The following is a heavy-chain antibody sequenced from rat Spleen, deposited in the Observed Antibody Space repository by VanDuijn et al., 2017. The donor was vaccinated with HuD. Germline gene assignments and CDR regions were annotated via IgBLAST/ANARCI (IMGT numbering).Heavy chain of an antibody. CDR1: GFTFSNYY. CDR2: INTGGGT. J-gene: IGHJ2*01. V-gene: IGHV5-25*01. D-gene: IGHD1-11*01. CDR3: ARLRYGGFFDY. Sequence: EVQLVESGGGLVQPGRSLKLSCAASGFTFSNYYMAWVRQAPTKGLEWVTYINTGGGTYYPDSVKGRFAFSRDNAKSTLYLQMDSLRFEDTATYYCARLRYGGFFDYWGQGVMVTVSS.